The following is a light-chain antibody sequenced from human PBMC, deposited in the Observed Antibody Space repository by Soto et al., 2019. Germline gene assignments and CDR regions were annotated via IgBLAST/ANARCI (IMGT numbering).Light chain of an antibody. CDR2: AAS. J-gene: IGKJ4*01. Sequence: DVQMTXXPXSLSASVGDRVTITCRASQDINSYLAWYQQKPGNAPKSLIYAASSLQTGVPSRFSGSESGTDFTLTISNLQPEDSATYYCQQYNIYPLTFGGGTKVEIK. CDR3: QQYNIYPLT. V-gene: IGKV1D-16*01. CDR1: QDINSY.